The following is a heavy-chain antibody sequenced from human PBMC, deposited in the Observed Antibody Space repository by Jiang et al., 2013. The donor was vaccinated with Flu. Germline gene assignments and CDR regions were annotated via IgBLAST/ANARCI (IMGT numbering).Heavy chain of an antibody. Sequence: GPGLVKPSETLSLTCTVSGGSVSSGSYYWSWIRQPPGKGLEWIGYIYYSGSTNYNPSLKSRVTISVDTSKNQFSLKLSSVTAADTAVYYCARDERNYGMDVWGQGTTVTVSS. CDR2: IYYSGST. CDR1: GGSVSSGSYY. J-gene: IGHJ6*02. V-gene: IGHV4-61*01. CDR3: ARDERNYGMDV. D-gene: IGHD6-25*01.